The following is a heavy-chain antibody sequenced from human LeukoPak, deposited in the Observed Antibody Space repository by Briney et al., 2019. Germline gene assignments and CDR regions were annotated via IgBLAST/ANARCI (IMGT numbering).Heavy chain of an antibody. D-gene: IGHD3-9*01. CDR1: GFTFSSYW. V-gene: IGHV3-74*01. CDR2: INSDGSST. Sequence: GGSLRLSCAASGFTFSSYWMHWVRQAPGKGLVGVSRINSDGSSTTYADSVKGRFTISRDNAKNTLYLQMNSLRAEDTAVYYCARVLTGYYNFDYWGQGTLVTVSS. J-gene: IGHJ4*02. CDR3: ARVLTGYYNFDY.